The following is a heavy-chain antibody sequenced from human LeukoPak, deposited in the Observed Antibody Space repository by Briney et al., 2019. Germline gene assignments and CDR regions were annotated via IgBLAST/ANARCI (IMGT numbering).Heavy chain of an antibody. CDR1: GGSFSGYY. CDR3: ARDSGTTGEVKFDP. V-gene: IGHV4-34*01. J-gene: IGHJ5*02. D-gene: IGHD3-10*01. CDR2: INHSGST. Sequence: SETLSLTCAVYGGSFSGYYWSWIRQPPGKGLEWIGEINHSGSTNYNPSLKSRVTISVDTSKNQFSLKLSSVTAADTAVYYCARDSGTTGEVKFDPWGQGTLVTVPS.